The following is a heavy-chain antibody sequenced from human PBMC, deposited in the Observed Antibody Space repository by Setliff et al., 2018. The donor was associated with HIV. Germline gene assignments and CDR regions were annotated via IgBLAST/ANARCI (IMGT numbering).Heavy chain of an antibody. CDR2: IYTSGST. V-gene: IGHV4-61*09. J-gene: IGHJ1*01. CDR3: ARDGVGYYDSSGYSESAEYFQH. CDR1: GGSISSGSYY. D-gene: IGHD3-22*01. Sequence: TLSLTCTVSGGSISSGSYYWSWIRQPAGKGLEWIGHIYTSGSTNYNPSLKSRVTISVDTSKNQFSLKLSSVTAADTAVYYCARDGVGYYDSSGYSESAEYFQHWGQGTLVTVSS.